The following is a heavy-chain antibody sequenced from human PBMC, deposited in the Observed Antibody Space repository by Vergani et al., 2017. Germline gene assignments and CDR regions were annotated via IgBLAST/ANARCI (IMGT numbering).Heavy chain of an antibody. V-gene: IGHV3-9*03. CDR3: AKPVSNYYGSSGYYDD. CDR2: ISWNRGSI. D-gene: IGHD3-22*01. J-gene: IGHJ4*02. Sequence: EVQLVESGGGLVQPGRSLRLPCAAFGFTFDDYAMHWVRQAPGKGLEWVSGISWNRGSIGYADSVKGRFTISRENAKNSLYLQMNSLRAEDMALYYCAKPVSNYYGSSGYYDDWGQGTLVTVSS. CDR1: GFTFDDYA.